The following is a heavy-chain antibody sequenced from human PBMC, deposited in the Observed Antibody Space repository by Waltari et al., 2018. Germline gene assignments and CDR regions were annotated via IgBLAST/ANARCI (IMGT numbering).Heavy chain of an antibody. V-gene: IGHV3-7*01. D-gene: IGHD1-1*01. CDR3: ARGHNFSPNWFDS. CDR1: GFTFNTYW. J-gene: IGHJ5*01. CDR2: IKHDGSAI. Sequence: EVQLVESGGGLVKPGGSLSLSCAASGFTFNTYWMTWVRQAPGKGLEWVANIKHDGSAIYYVDSVKGRFTISRDNAKNSLYLQMSSLRAEDTAVYHCARGHNFSPNWFDSWGQGTLVTVSS.